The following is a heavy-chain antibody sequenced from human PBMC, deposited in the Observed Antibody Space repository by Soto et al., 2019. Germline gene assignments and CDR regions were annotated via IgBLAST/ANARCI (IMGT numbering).Heavy chain of an antibody. J-gene: IGHJ4*02. D-gene: IGHD1-26*01. V-gene: IGHV3-23*01. Sequence: GGSLRLSCAASGFTFSSYAMSWVRQAPGKGLEWVSAISGSGGSTYYADSEKGRFTISRDNSKNTLYLQMNSLRAEDTAVYYWAKDRRERAPTYVDSWGQETLVTVSS. CDR2: ISGSGGST. CDR1: GFTFSSYA. CDR3: AKDRRERAPTYVDS.